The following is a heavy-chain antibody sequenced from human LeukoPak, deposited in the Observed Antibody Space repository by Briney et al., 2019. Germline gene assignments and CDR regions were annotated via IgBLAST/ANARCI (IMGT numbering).Heavy chain of an antibody. CDR3: ARDGLWFGDNWFDP. D-gene: IGHD3-10*01. CDR1: GGSISSYY. CDR2: IYYSGST. V-gene: IGHV4-59*01. Sequence: SETLSLTCTVSGGSISSYYWSWIRQPPGKGLEWIGYIYYSGSTNYNPSLKSRVTISVDTSKSQFSLKLSSVTAADTAVYYCARDGLWFGDNWFDPWGQGTLVTVSS. J-gene: IGHJ5*02.